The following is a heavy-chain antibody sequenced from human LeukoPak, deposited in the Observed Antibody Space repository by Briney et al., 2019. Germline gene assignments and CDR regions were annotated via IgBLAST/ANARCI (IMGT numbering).Heavy chain of an antibody. CDR1: GGSISSGGYY. CDR3: ARLPGYSSGWYVGWFDP. Sequence: SQTLSLTCTVSGGSISSGGYYWSWIRQHPGKGLEWIGYIYYSGSTYYNPSLKSRVTISVDTSKNQFSLKLSSVTAADTAVYYCARLPGYSSGWYVGWFDPWGQGTLVTVSS. V-gene: IGHV4-31*03. D-gene: IGHD6-19*01. J-gene: IGHJ5*02. CDR2: IYYSGST.